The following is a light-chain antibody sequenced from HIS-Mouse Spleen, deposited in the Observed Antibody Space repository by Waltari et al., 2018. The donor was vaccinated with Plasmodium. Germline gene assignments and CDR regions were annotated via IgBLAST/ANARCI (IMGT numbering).Light chain of an antibody. CDR3: QAWDSSTAV. CDR2: QDS. J-gene: IGLJ3*02. Sequence: SYELTQPPSVSVSPGQTASITCSGDKLGDKYACWYQQKTGQSPGVVIYQDSKGTSGITDRFAGSNSWNTATLTIHVTQAMDEADYYCQAWDSSTAVFGGGTKLTVL. V-gene: IGLV3-1*01. CDR1: KLGDKY.